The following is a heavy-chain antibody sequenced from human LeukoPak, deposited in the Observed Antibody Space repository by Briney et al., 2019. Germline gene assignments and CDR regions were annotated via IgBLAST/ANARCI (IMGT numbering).Heavy chain of an antibody. J-gene: IGHJ4*02. CDR3: ATLPEWLRFASGWIDY. V-gene: IGHV3-23*01. CDR1: RFTFSSYA. CDR2: ISGSGETT. Sequence: GGSLRLSCAASRFTFSSYALSWVRQAPGKGPEWVSVISGSGETTYYADSVKGRFTISRDNSKNTLYLQMNSLRAEDTAVYYCATLPEWLRFASGWIDYWGQGTLVTVSS. D-gene: IGHD5-12*01.